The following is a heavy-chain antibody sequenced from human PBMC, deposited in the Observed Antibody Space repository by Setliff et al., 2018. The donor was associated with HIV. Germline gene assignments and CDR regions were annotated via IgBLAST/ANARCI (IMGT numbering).Heavy chain of an antibody. D-gene: IGHD3-10*01. CDR3: AAGEGPMVRGVNDAFDI. CDR1: GFTFSDAW. J-gene: IGHJ3*02. CDR2: TRSVSDGGRT. V-gene: IGHV3-15*01. Sequence: GGSLRLSCVASAASGFTFSDAWMSWVRQAPGKGLEWVGRTRSVSDGGRTDYAAPVKGRFTISRDDSKNMLYLQMNSLKIEDTAVYYCAAGEGPMVRGVNDAFDIWGQGTMVTVS.